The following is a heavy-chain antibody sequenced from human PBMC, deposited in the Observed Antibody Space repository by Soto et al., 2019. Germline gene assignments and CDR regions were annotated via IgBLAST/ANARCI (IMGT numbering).Heavy chain of an antibody. CDR1: GFTFSDHY. Sequence: GGSLRLSCSASGFTFSDHYVSWIRQAPGKGLEWIGYSSNSGYFTRYADSVKVRFSISRGDAKNSLYLQINSLRGDDTAIYYCVRTGDNYHLRDYWRQGTPVTVS. J-gene: IGHJ4*02. D-gene: IGHD1-1*01. V-gene: IGHV3-11*06. CDR3: VRTGDNYHLRDY. CDR2: SSNSGYFT.